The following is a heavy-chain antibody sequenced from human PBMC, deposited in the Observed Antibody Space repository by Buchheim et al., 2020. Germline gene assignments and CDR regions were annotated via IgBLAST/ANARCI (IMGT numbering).Heavy chain of an antibody. CDR1: GFTFSSYA. V-gene: IGHV3-23*01. J-gene: IGHJ4*02. CDR3: AKGGESTWYYYDSSGYRLNIFFDY. Sequence: EVQLLESGGGLVQPGGSLRLSCAASGFTFSSYAMSWVRQAPGKGLEWVSAISGSGGSTYYADSVKGRFTISRDNSKNTLYLQMNSLRAEDTAVYYCAKGGESTWYYYDSSGYRLNIFFDYWGQGTL. CDR2: ISGSGGST. D-gene: IGHD3-22*01.